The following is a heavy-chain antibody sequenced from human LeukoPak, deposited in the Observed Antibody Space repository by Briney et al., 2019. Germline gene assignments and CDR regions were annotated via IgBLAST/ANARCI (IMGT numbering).Heavy chain of an antibody. CDR2: ISYDGSNK. CDR3: AKEAVAGPGGDYFDY. V-gene: IGHV3-30*18. D-gene: IGHD6-19*01. J-gene: IGHJ4*02. CDR1: GFTFSSYG. Sequence: GRSLRLSCAASGFTFSSYGMHWVRQAPGKGLEWVAVISYDGSNKYYADSVEGRFTISRDNSKNTLYLQMNSLRAEDTAVYYCAKEAVAGPGGDYFDYWGQGTLVTVSS.